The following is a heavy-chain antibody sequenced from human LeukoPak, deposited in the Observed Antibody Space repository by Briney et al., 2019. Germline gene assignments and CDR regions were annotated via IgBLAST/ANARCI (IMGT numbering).Heavy chain of an antibody. V-gene: IGHV4-39*01. CDR1: GGSISSSGYY. Sequence: PSETLSLTYTVSGGSISSSGYYWGWIRQPPGKELEWIASIYYSGSTYYNPSLKSRVTISVDTSKNQLSLKLSPLTAADTAVYYCARHEYSGSYYGLSWFDPWGQGTLVTVSS. CDR2: IYYSGST. D-gene: IGHD1-26*01. CDR3: ARHEYSGSYYGLSWFDP. J-gene: IGHJ5*02.